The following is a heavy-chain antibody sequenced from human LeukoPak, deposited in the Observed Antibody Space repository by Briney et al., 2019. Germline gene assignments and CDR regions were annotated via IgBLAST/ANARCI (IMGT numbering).Heavy chain of an antibody. V-gene: IGHV3-23*01. Sequence: GGSLRLSCAASGFTFSSYAMSWVRQAPGKGLEWVSAISGSGGSTYYADSVKGRFTISRDNSKNTLYLQMNSLRAEDTAVYYCARDGGYYGSPGYYYGMDVWGQGATVTVSS. CDR3: ARDGGYYGSPGYYYGMDV. CDR1: GFTFSSYA. J-gene: IGHJ6*02. D-gene: IGHD3-10*01. CDR2: ISGSGGST.